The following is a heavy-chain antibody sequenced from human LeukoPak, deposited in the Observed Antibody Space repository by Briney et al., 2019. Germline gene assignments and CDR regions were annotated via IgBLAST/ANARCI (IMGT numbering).Heavy chain of an antibody. CDR3: ASGRLVGAPDY. D-gene: IGHD1-26*01. Sequence: GGSLRLSGAASGFTFSSYWMHWVRQPPGKGLVWVSRITSDGSGIGYADSVKGRFSTSRDNAKNTLYLQMNSLRAEDTAVYYCASGRLVGAPDYWGQGTLVTVSS. J-gene: IGHJ4*02. V-gene: IGHV3-74*01. CDR1: GFTFSSYW. CDR2: ITSDGSGI.